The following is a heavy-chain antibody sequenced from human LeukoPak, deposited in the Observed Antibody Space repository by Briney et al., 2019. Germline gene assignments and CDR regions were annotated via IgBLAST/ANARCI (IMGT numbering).Heavy chain of an antibody. J-gene: IGHJ4*02. D-gene: IGHD6-6*01. CDR2: INHSGST. Sequence: SETLSLTCAVYGGSFSGYYWSWIRQPPGKGLEWTGEINHSGSTNYNPSLKSRVTISVDTSKNQFSLKLSSVTAADTAVYYCARGPLYSSSLDYWGQGTLVTVSS. CDR1: GGSFSGYY. CDR3: ARGPLYSSSLDY. V-gene: IGHV4-34*01.